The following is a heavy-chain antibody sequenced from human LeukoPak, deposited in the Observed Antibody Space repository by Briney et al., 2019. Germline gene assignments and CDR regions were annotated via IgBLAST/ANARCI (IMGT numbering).Heavy chain of an antibody. CDR3: ERDDCSGGSCRLNPFYI. V-gene: IGHV4-34*01. D-gene: IGHD2-15*01. Sequence: SETLSLTCAAYGGSFSGYYWSWIRQPPGKGLEWIGEINHSGSTNYNPSLKSRVTISVDTSKNQFSLKLSSVTAADTAVYYWERDDCSGGSCRLNPFYIGGQGKMVTAFS. CDR2: INHSGST. J-gene: IGHJ3*02. CDR1: GGSFSGYY.